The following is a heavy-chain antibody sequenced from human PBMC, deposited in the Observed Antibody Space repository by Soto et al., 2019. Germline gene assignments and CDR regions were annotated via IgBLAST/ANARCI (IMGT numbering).Heavy chain of an antibody. V-gene: IGHV4-31*03. CDR2: IYLSGGT. Sequence: QVQLQESGPGLVKPSQTLSLTCTVSGGSISSGGYYWSWIRQHPGKGLEWIGHIYLSGGTNYNPSLRSRVTLAVDTSKIAFSLKLRAVTAADTAVYYCASFGRDFGRLISMGYYDMDVWGKGNTVTVSS. J-gene: IGHJ6*03. CDR1: GGSISSGGYY. CDR3: ASFGRDFGRLISMGYYDMDV. D-gene: IGHD3-16*01.